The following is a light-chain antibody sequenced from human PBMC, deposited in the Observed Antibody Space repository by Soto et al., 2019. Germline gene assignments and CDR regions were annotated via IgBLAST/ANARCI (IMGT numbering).Light chain of an antibody. J-gene: IGKJ5*01. CDR3: QQYHTSSIT. V-gene: IGKV1-5*01. Sequence: DIQMTHSPSTLSASVGYRGTITFLASQGISSWLAWYQQKPGKAPNLLIYDASTLERGVPSRFSGTGSGTEFTLTIDRLQPDDFATYYCQQYHTSSITFGQGTRLEIK. CDR1: QGISSW. CDR2: DAS.